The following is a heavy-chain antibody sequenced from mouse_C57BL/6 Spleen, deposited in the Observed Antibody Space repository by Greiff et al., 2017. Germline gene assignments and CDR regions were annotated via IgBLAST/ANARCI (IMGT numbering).Heavy chain of an antibody. CDR1: GYSITSGYY. Sequence: DVKLQESGPGLVKPSQSLSLTCSVTGYSITSGYYWNWIRQFPGNKLEWMGYISYDGSNNYNPSLKNRISITRDTSKNQFFLKLNSVTTEDTATYYCARYSNYYFDYWGQGTTLTVSS. D-gene: IGHD2-5*01. V-gene: IGHV3-6*01. CDR3: ARYSNYYFDY. J-gene: IGHJ2*01. CDR2: ISYDGSN.